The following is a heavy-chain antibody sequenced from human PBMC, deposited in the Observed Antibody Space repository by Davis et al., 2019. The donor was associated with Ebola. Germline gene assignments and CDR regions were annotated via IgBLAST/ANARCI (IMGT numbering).Heavy chain of an antibody. CDR2: ISGFNTNT. V-gene: IGHV1-18*04. D-gene: IGHD3-9*01. Sequence: ASVKVSCKSSGYTFTSYGLVWVRQAPGLGLEWMGWISGFNTNTNFAQKFQGRVTVSKDTSTNTAYMGLRSLTSDDTAIYYCARAPNYDVLTGTSSYYFDDWGQGTLVTVSS. CDR3: ARAPNYDVLTGTSSYYFDD. CDR1: GYTFTSYG. J-gene: IGHJ4*02.